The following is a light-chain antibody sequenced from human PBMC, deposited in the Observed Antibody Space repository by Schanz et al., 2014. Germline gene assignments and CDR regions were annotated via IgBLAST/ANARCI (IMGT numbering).Light chain of an antibody. J-gene: IGKJ1*01. CDR2: AAS. CDR1: QTIINY. Sequence: DIQLTQSPSSLPASVGDRVTITCRASQTIINYLHWYQQKPGKAPKLLIYAASTLLSGVPSRFSGSGSGTDFTLTISSLQPEDFATYYCQHSYNTPRTFGQGTKVEIK. V-gene: IGKV1-39*01. CDR3: QHSYNTPRT.